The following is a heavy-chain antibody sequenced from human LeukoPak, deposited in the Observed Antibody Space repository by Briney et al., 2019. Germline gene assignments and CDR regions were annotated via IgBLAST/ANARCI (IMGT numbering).Heavy chain of an antibody. CDR3: ARIDYDFWSDYYFDY. CDR2: IKQDGSEK. CDR1: GFTFSSYW. Sequence: GGSLRLSCAASGFTFSSYWMSWVRQAPGKGLEWVANIKQDGSEKYYVDSVKGRFTISRDNAKNSLYLQMNSLRAEDTAVYYCARIDYDFWSDYYFDYWGQGTLVTVSS. J-gene: IGHJ4*02. V-gene: IGHV3-7*03. D-gene: IGHD3-3*01.